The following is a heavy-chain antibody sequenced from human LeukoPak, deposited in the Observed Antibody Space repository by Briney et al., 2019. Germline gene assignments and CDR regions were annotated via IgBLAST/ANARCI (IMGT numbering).Heavy chain of an antibody. CDR2: INHSGST. J-gene: IGHJ5*02. CDR3: VRRGTRYNWFDP. V-gene: IGHV4-34*01. CDR1: GGSFSGYY. Sequence: SETLSLTCAVYGGSFSGYYWSWIRQPPGKGLEWIGEINHSGSTNYNPSLKSRVTISVDTSKNQFSLKLSSVTAADTAVYYCVRRGTRYNWFDPWGQGTLVTVSS.